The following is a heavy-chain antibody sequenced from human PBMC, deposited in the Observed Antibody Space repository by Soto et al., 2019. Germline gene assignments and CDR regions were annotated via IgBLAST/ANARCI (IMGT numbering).Heavy chain of an antibody. CDR3: AKDRVYSSSWDYYYYGMDV. D-gene: IGHD6-6*01. CDR2: ISGSGGST. Sequence: PGGSLRLSCAASGFTFSSYAMSWFRQAPGKGLEWVSAISGSGGSTYYADSVKGRFTISRDNSKNTLYLQMNSLRAEDTAVYYCAKDRVYSSSWDYYYYGMDVWGQGTTVTVSS. J-gene: IGHJ6*02. CDR1: GFTFSSYA. V-gene: IGHV3-23*01.